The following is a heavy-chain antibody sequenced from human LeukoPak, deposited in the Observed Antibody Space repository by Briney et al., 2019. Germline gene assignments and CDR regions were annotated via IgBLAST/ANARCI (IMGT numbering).Heavy chain of an antibody. CDR2: IAVYNGDT. J-gene: IGHJ4*02. CDR1: GYTFTSYG. CDR3: ARQAGYSTGWYGGYYFDH. D-gene: IGHD6-19*01. V-gene: IGHV1-18*01. Sequence: ASVKVSCKASGYTFTSYGISWVRQAPGQGPEWMGWIAVYNGDTKFLQKFQGRDTLTTDASTNTAYMELRSLTSDDTAVYYCARQAGYSTGWYGGYYFDHWGQGTPVTVSA.